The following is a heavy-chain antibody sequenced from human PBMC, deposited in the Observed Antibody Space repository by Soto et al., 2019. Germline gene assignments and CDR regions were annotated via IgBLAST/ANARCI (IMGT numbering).Heavy chain of an antibody. CDR3: ASSIRAFTAAGTVWFDY. CDR2: ISGSGGST. Sequence: GGSLRLSCAASGFTFSSYAMSWVRQAPGKGLEWVSAISGSGGSTYYADSVKGRFTISRDNSKNTLYLQMNSLRAEDTAVYYCASSIRAFTAAGTVWFDYWGQGTLVTVSS. CDR1: GFTFSSYA. D-gene: IGHD6-13*01. J-gene: IGHJ4*02. V-gene: IGHV3-23*01.